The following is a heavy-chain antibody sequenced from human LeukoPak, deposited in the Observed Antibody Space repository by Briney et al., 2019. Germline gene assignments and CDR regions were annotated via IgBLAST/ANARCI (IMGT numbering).Heavy chain of an antibody. D-gene: IGHD2-15*01. CDR2: ISSSSSYI. J-gene: IGHJ5*02. CDR3: ARDSAGSRNWFDP. Sequence: TGGSLRLSCAASGFTFSSYSMNWVRQAPGKGLEWVSSISSSSSYIYYADSVKGRFTISRDNAKNSLYLQMNSLRAEDTAVYYCARDSAGSRNWFDPWGQGTLVTASS. V-gene: IGHV3-21*01. CDR1: GFTFSSYS.